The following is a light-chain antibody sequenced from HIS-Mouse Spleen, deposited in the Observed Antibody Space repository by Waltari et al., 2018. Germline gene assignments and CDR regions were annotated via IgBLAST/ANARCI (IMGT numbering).Light chain of an antibody. J-gene: IGLJ2*01. CDR3: QVWDSSSDPVV. CDR1: ALPKKS. CDR2: DDS. V-gene: IGLV3-21*02. Sequence: SYELTQPPSVSVSPGQTARITCSGDALPKKSAYWYQQKPGQAPVLVVYDDSDRPSGIPGRFSGSNSGNTATLTISRVEAGDEADYYCQVWDSSSDPVVFGGGTKLTVL.